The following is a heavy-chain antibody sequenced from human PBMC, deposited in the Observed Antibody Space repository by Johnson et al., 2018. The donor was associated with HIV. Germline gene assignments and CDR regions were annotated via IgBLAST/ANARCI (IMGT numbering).Heavy chain of an antibody. CDR1: GFTFSSYW. CDR2: IKQDGSET. Sequence: EKLVESGGGLVQPGGSLRLSCAASGFTFSSYWMSWVRQAPGQGLEWVANIKQDGSETYYVDSVQGRFTISRDDAKNSLYLQMNSLRAEDTAVYYCARGRNAFDIWGQGTMVTVSS. J-gene: IGHJ3*02. V-gene: IGHV3-7*01. CDR3: ARGRNAFDI.